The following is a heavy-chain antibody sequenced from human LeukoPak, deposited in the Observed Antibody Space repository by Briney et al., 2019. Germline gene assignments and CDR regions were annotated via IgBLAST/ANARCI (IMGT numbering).Heavy chain of an antibody. CDR1: GFTFSSYA. Sequence: GGSLRLSCAASGFTFSSYAMSWVRQAPGKGLEWVSAISGSGGSTYYADSVKGRFTISRDNSKNTLYLQMNSLRVEDTAVYYCARGNYDILTGASFDYWGQGTLVTVSS. D-gene: IGHD3-9*01. CDR2: ISGSGGST. V-gene: IGHV3-23*01. J-gene: IGHJ4*02. CDR3: ARGNYDILTGASFDY.